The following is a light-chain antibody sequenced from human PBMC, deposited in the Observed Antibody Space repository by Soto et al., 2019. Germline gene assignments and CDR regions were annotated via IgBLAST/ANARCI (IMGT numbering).Light chain of an antibody. CDR1: QSLLHSNGYNY. J-gene: IGKJ3*01. Sequence: DIVMTQSPLSLPVTPGEPASISCRSSQSLLHSNGYNYLDWYLQKPGQSPQLLIYLGSNRASGVPDRFSGSGSGTDLTLKISRVEAEDVGVYYCMQRLQTPFGPGTKVDIK. CDR2: LGS. CDR3: MQRLQTP. V-gene: IGKV2-28*01.